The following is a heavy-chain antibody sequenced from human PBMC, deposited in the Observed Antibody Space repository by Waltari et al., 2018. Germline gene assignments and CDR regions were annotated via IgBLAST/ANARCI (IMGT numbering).Heavy chain of an antibody. CDR3: ARTSPVVVVAVTSYFDY. D-gene: IGHD2-15*01. Sequence: QVQLQESGPGLVKPSETLSLTCAVSGYSISSGYYWGWIRQPPGKGLEWIGSIYHSGSTYYNPSLKSRVTISVDTSKNQFSLKLSSVTAADTAVYYCARTSPVVVVAVTSYFDYWGQGTLVTVSS. V-gene: IGHV4-38-2*01. CDR2: IYHSGST. CDR1: GYSISSGYY. J-gene: IGHJ4*02.